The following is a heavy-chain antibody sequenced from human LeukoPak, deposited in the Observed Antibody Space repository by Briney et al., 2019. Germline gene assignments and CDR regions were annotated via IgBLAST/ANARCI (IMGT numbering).Heavy chain of an antibody. J-gene: IGHJ5*02. CDR3: ARLDIGDSGNPNWFDP. CDR1: GFTFSSYG. D-gene: IGHD5-12*01. Sequence: GSLRLSCAASGFTFSSYGMSWVRQPPGEGLEWIGEVTHTGGTNYNPSLKSRVTISLDTFKNQFSLKLTSVTAADTAVFYCARLDIGDSGNPNWFDPWGQGTLVTVSS. V-gene: IGHV4-34*01. CDR2: VTHTGGT.